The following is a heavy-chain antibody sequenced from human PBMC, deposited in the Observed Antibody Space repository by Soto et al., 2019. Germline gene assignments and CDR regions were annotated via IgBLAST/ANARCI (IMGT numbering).Heavy chain of an antibody. CDR1: GFTFSNAW. Sequence: PGGSLRLSCAASGFTFSNAWMSWVRQAPGKGLEWVGRIKSKTDGGTTDYAAPVKGRFTISRDDSKNTLYLQMNSLKTEDTAVYYCTNTLDYTIFGVVIISWGQGTLVTVSS. V-gene: IGHV3-15*01. CDR3: TNTLDYTIFGVVIIS. D-gene: IGHD3-3*01. J-gene: IGHJ5*02. CDR2: IKSKTDGGTT.